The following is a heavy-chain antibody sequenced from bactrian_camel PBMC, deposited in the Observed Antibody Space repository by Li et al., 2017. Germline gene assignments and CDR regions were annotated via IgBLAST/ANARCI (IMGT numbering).Heavy chain of an antibody. V-gene: IGHV3S28*01. CDR1: DSTRSMNC. CDR3: AATWRWRYGGGRCPAILTIPDFQY. J-gene: IGHJ4*01. CDR2: IDTSDESA. Sequence: QLVESGGGSVQAGGSLRLSCAGSDSTRSMNCFSWFRQAPGKEREGVAVIDTSDESAYYADSVKGRFTISQDNAKNTLYLQMNSLKPEDTAMYYCAATWRWRYGGGRCPAILTIPDFQYWGQGTQVTVS. D-gene: IGHD2*01.